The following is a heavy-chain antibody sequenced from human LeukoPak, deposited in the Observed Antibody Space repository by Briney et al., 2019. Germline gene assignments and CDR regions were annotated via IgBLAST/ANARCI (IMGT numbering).Heavy chain of an antibody. CDR2: IYYSGST. V-gene: IGHV4-39*01. CDR1: GGSISSSSYY. D-gene: IGHD4-17*01. J-gene: IGHJ4*02. Sequence: SETLSLTCTVSGGSISSSSYYWGLIRQPPGKGREWIGSIYYSGSTYYNPSLKSRITISVDTSKNQFSLKLSSVTAADTAVYYCARHPDHYGDYGELYFDYWGQGTLVTVSS. CDR3: ARHPDHYGDYGELYFDY.